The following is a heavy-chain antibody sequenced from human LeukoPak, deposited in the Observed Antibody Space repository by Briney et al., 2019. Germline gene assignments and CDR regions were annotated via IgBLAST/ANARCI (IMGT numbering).Heavy chain of an antibody. CDR1: GFTFSSYS. CDR2: IYSGGST. J-gene: IGHJ3*02. D-gene: IGHD2-21*02. CDR3: ARDLPSAQAYCGGDCIWGAFDI. Sequence: GGSLRLSCAASGFTFSSYSMNWVRQAPGKGLEWVSVIYSGGSTYYADSVKGRFTISRDNSKNTLYLQMNSLRAEDTAVYYCARDLPSAQAYCGGDCIWGAFDIWGQGTMVTVSS. V-gene: IGHV3-53*01.